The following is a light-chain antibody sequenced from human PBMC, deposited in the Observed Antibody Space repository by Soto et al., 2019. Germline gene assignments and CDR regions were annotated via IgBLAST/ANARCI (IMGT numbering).Light chain of an antibody. CDR2: GAS. V-gene: IGKV3-15*01. J-gene: IGKJ5*01. Sequence: EIVMTQSPATLSVSPGERATLSCRASHSVRSNLAWYQQKPGQAPRLLMYGASTRATGIPARFSGSGSGTEFTLTISSLQSEDFAVYYCHQYNNWPMITFGQGTRLEIK. CDR1: HSVRSN. CDR3: HQYNNWPMIT.